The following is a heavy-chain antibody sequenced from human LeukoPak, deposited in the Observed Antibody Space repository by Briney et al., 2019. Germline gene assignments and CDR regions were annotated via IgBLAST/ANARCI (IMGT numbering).Heavy chain of an antibody. V-gene: IGHV1-69*10. CDR2: INPNHGDT. Sequence: ASVKVSCKASGYTFTSYDINWVRQAPGQGLEWMGWINPNHGDTNYAQKFQGRVTITADKSTSTAYMELSSLRSEDTAVYYCAGSRDGYNSELGYWGQGTLVTVSS. CDR3: AGSRDGYNSELGY. J-gene: IGHJ4*02. D-gene: IGHD5-24*01. CDR1: GYTFTSYD.